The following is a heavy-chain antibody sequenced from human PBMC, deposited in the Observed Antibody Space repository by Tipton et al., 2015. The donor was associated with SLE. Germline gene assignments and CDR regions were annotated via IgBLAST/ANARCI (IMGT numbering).Heavy chain of an antibody. CDR2: IYYSGST. D-gene: IGHD5-12*01. CDR3: ARGYDDFDY. Sequence: TLSLTCTVSGGAVNTDSYYWGWIRQPPGKGLEWIGSIYYSGSTYYNPSLKSRVTISVDTSKNQFSLKLSSVTAADTAVYYCARGYDDFDYWGQGTLVTVSS. CDR1: GGAVNTDSYY. J-gene: IGHJ4*02. V-gene: IGHV4-39*07.